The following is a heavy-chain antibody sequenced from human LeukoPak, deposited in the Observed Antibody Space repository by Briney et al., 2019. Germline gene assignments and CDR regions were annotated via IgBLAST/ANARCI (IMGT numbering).Heavy chain of an antibody. Sequence: SETLSLTCTVSGGSISSGSYYWGWIRQPPGKGLEWIAIMYYTGITHYNASLKSRVTISVDTSKNQFSLNLSSVTAADTAVYFCARVVVTAPYYFDYWGQGTLVTVSS. V-gene: IGHV4-39*07. CDR2: MYYTGIT. J-gene: IGHJ4*02. CDR3: ARVVVTAPYYFDY. CDR1: GGSISSGSYY. D-gene: IGHD2-2*01.